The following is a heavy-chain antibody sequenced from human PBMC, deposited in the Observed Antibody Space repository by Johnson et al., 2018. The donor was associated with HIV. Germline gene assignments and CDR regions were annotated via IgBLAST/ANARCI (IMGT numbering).Heavy chain of an antibody. V-gene: IGHV3-30*03. D-gene: IGHD1-7*01. Sequence: QVQLVESGGGLIQPGGSLRLSCAASGFTVSSNYMAWIRQAPGKGLEWVAVISYDGSNNYYADSVKGRFTISRDNSKNTLYLQMNSLRAEDTAVYYCARNQGRRNYYDAFDIWGQGTMVTVSS. J-gene: IGHJ3*02. CDR3: ARNQGRRNYYDAFDI. CDR2: ISYDGSNN. CDR1: GFTVSSNY.